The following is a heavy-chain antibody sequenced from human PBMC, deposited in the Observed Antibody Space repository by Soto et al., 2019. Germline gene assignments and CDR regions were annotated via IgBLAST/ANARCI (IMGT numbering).Heavy chain of an antibody. CDR3: ARGDSYIVATYYFDY. J-gene: IGHJ4*02. CDR1: GGSFSGYY. V-gene: IGHV4-34*01. D-gene: IGHD5-12*01. Sequence: QVQLQQWGAGLLKPSETLSLTCAVYGGSFSGYYWSWIRQPPGKGLEWIGEINHSGSTNYNPSLKSRVTISVDTSKNQFSLKLSSVTAADTAVYYCARGDSYIVATYYFDYWGQGTLVTVSS. CDR2: INHSGST.